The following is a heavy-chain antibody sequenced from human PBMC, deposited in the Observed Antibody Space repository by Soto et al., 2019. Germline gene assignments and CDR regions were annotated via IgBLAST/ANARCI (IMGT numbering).Heavy chain of an antibody. D-gene: IGHD3-22*01. CDR2: INPNSGGT. Sequence: GASVKVSCKASGYTFTGYYMHWVRQAPGQGLEWMGWINPNSGGTNYAQKFQGRVTMTGDTSISTAYMELSRLRSDDTAVYYCAREAPPYYDSSGYYYPKHWGQGTLVTVSS. CDR1: GYTFTGYY. CDR3: AREAPPYYDSSGYYYPKH. V-gene: IGHV1-2*02. J-gene: IGHJ1*01.